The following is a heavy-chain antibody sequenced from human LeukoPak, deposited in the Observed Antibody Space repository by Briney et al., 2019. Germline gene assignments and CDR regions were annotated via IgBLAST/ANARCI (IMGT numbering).Heavy chain of an antibody. CDR1: GYTLTELS. CDR3: ATSGHAGSSNLYYYYGMDV. D-gene: IGHD2-2*01. CDR2: FDPEDGET. V-gene: IGHV1-24*01. Sequence: GASVKVSCKVSGYTLTELSMHWVRQAPGKGLEWMGGFDPEDGETIYAQKFQGRVTMTEDTSTDTAYMELSSLRSEDTAVYYCATSGHAGSSNLYYYYGMDVWGQGTTVTVSS. J-gene: IGHJ6*02.